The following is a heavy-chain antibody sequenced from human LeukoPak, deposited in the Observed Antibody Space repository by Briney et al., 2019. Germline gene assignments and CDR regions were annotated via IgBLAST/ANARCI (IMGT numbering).Heavy chain of an antibody. Sequence: GGSLRLSCAAPGFTVSSNYMSWVHQAPGKGLEWVSVIYNGGSTYYADSVKGRFTISRDNSKNTLYLQMNSLRAEDTAVYYCARDPSAQMGAFDIWGQGTMVTVSS. D-gene: IGHD5-24*01. V-gene: IGHV3-66*01. CDR3: ARDPSAQMGAFDI. CDR1: GFTVSSNY. J-gene: IGHJ3*02. CDR2: IYNGGST.